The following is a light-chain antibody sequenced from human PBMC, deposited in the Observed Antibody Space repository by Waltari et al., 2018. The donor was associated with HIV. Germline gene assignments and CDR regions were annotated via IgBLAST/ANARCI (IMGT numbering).Light chain of an antibody. CDR1: QSVNSH. J-gene: IGKJ2*01. CDR3: QQYNNWPPYT. CDR2: GAS. V-gene: IGKV3-15*01. Sequence: EVVMTQSPVTLSVSRGERVTLSCRASQSVNSHLAWYQHKPGQAPRLLIYGASTRATGIPAMFSGSGSGTEFSLTISSLQSEDFAVYYCQQYNNWPPYTFGQGTKLEIK.